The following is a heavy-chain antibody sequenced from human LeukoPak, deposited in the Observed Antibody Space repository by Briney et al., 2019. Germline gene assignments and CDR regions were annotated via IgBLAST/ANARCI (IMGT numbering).Heavy chain of an antibody. Sequence: QAGGSVRLSCAASGFTFSSYAMHWVHQAPGKGLEWVAVISYDGSNKYYADSVKGRFTISRDNSKNTLYLQMNSLRAEDTAVYYCARDGTYDSWAFDIWGQGTMVTVSS. D-gene: IGHD3-22*01. CDR1: GFTFSSYA. CDR3: ARDGTYDSWAFDI. J-gene: IGHJ3*02. CDR2: ISYDGSNK. V-gene: IGHV3-30-3*01.